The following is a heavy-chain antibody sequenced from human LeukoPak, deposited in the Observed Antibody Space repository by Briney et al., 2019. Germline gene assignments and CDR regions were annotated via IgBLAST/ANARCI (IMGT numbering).Heavy chain of an antibody. CDR1: GGSITSHF. CDR2: IYYNGST. J-gene: IGHJ4*02. D-gene: IGHD6-19*01. CDR3: ARQSRGIAVAGLDY. Sequence: SETLSLTCSVYGGSITSHFCSWVRQPPGKGLEWIGYIYYNGSTNYNPSLKSRVTISVDTSKNQFSLKLNSVTAADTAVYYCARQSRGIAVAGLDYWGQGILVTVSS. V-gene: IGHV4-59*08.